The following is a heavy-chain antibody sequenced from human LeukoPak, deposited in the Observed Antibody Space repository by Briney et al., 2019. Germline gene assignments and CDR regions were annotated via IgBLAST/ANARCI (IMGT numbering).Heavy chain of an antibody. CDR1: GYTFTSYG. V-gene: IGHV1-46*01. CDR3: ARALEGYGDYVGFDY. Sequence: ASVKVSCKASGYTFTSYGISWVRQAPGQGLEWMGIINPSGGSTSYAQKFQGRVTMTRDMSTSTVYMELSSLRSEDTAVYYCARALEGYGDYVGFDYWGQGTLVTVSS. CDR2: INPSGGST. J-gene: IGHJ4*02. D-gene: IGHD4-17*01.